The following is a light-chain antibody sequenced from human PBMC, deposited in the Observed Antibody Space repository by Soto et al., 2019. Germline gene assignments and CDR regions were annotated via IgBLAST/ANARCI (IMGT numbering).Light chain of an antibody. V-gene: IGLV2-14*03. Sequence: QSALTQPASVHGSPGQSITISCTGTSSDIGAFTSVSWYQQHPGKASKLIIYDIIHRPSGVSDRFSGSKSVNTASLTVSGLQPDDEANYYCSSYSRTPTLVVVGGGTKLTVL. CDR2: DII. CDR1: SSDIGAFTS. J-gene: IGLJ2*01. CDR3: SSYSRTPTLVV.